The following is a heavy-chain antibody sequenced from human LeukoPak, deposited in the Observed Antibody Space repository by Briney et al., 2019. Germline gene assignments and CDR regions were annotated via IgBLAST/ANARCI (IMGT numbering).Heavy chain of an antibody. CDR1: GFTFSSYS. CDR3: ARAEYGGNSDLD. J-gene: IGHJ4*02. Sequence: GGSLRLSCAASGFTFSSYSMNWVRQAPGKGLEWVSYISSSSTIYYADSVKGRFTISRDNAKNSLYLQMNSLRAEDTAVYYCARAEYGGNSDLDWGQGTLVTVSS. V-gene: IGHV3-48*04. D-gene: IGHD4-23*01. CDR2: ISSSSTI.